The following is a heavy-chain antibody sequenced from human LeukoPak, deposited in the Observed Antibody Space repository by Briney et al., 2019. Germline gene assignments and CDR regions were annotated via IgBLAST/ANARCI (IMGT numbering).Heavy chain of an antibody. V-gene: IGHV4-34*01. D-gene: IGHD2-2*01. CDR1: GGSFSGYY. CDR3: ARANLPSDIVVVPAALDFDY. CDR2: INHSGST. J-gene: IGHJ4*02. Sequence: SETLSLTCAVYGGSFSGYYWSWIRQPPGKGLEWIGEINHSGSTNYNPSLKSRVTISVDTSKNQFSLKLSSVTAADTAVYYCARANLPSDIVVVPAALDFDYWGQGTLVTVSS.